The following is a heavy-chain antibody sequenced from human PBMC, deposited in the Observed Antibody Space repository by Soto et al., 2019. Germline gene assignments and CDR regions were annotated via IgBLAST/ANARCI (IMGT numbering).Heavy chain of an antibody. CDR2: IHYSGTS. CDR1: GDSISSSREY. Sequence: PXGTLSLSCSVSGDSISSSREYWGWIRQPPGKGLEWIGSIHYSGTSYYNPSLKSRVTIFVDTSKNQLSLKLSSVTAADTAVYYCARHWIAGSSIPWGQGTLVTVSS. J-gene: IGHJ5*02. D-gene: IGHD2-21*01. V-gene: IGHV4-39*01. CDR3: ARHWIAGSSIP.